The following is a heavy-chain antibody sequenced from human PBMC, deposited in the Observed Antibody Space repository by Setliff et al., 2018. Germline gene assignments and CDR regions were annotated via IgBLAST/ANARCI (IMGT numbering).Heavy chain of an antibody. CDR2: VYYTGIT. Sequence: SETLSLTCTVSDGSLSTYYWSWIRQPPGKGLEFIGYVYYTGITYYNPSLKSRVTISVDTSKNQFSLKLSSLTAADTAVYYCARCGEATAKPFYYYYMDVWGKGTTVTVSS. V-gene: IGHV4-59*01. CDR3: ARCGEATAKPFYYYYMDV. D-gene: IGHD3-10*01. CDR1: DGSLSTYY. J-gene: IGHJ6*03.